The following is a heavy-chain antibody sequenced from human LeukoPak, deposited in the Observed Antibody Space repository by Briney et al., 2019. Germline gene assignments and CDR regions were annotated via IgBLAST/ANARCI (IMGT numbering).Heavy chain of an antibody. CDR2: IHPGDSDT. J-gene: IGHJ5*02. CDR3: ARVRDIVGANNWFDP. V-gene: IGHV5-51*01. D-gene: IGHD1-26*01. Sequence: GESLKISCKGSGYSFTSYWIGWVRQMPGKGLEWMGIIHPGDSDTRYSPSFQGQVTISADKSISTAYLQWSSLKASDTAMYYCARVRDIVGANNWFDPWGQGTLVTVSS. CDR1: GYSFTSYW.